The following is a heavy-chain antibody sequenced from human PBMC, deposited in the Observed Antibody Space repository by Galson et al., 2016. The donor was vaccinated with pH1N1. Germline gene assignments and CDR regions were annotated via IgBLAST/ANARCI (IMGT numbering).Heavy chain of an antibody. D-gene: IGHD2-8*01. Sequence: SVKVSCKASGYTFTEYYIRWVRQAPGQGLEWMGRINSKTGRTDYAQSFQGRVTMTRDTSISAAYMDLNRLRSDDTAVYYCARALMGSTLYYCDYWGQGTLVTVSS. J-gene: IGHJ4*02. CDR1: GYTFTEYY. CDR3: ARALMGSTLYYCDY. CDR2: INSKTGRT. V-gene: IGHV1-2*06.